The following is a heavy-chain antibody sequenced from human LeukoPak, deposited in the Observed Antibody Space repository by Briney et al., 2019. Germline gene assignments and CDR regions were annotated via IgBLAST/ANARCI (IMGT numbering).Heavy chain of an antibody. CDR2: IISISSYI. Sequence: GGSLRLSCAASGFTFSSYSMNWVRQAPGKGLEWVSSIISISSYIYYAGSVKGRFTISRDTAKTSLYLQMNSLRAEDTAVYYCARKVKVGGWYFDSWGQGTLVTVSS. V-gene: IGHV3-21*01. D-gene: IGHD1-26*01. CDR1: GFTFSSYS. CDR3: ARKVKVGGWYFDS. J-gene: IGHJ4*02.